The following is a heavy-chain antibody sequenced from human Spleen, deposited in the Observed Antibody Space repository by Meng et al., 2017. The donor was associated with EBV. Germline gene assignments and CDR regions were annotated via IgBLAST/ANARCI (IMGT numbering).Heavy chain of an antibody. Sequence: QLGVSVSGSKDPGACVMVACKVFGYTFTNYAMNWVRKAPGKGLEWMGWINTNTGNPTYAQGFTGRFVFSLDTSVSTAYLQIAGLKAEDTAVYYCARLGGCELITEDEYWGQGTLVTVSS. J-gene: IGHJ4*02. D-gene: IGHD3-10*01. CDR3: ARLGGCELITEDEY. CDR1: GYTFTNYA. V-gene: IGHV7-4-1*01. CDR2: INTNTGNP.